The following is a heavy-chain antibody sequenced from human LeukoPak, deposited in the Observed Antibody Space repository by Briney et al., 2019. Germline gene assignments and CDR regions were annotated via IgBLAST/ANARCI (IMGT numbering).Heavy chain of an antibody. V-gene: IGHV4-39*01. CDR2: FYYTGST. D-gene: IGHD1-7*01. CDR3: ARYLNYAFDI. Sequence: PSETLSLTCTVSGGSISSTDYFWGWIRQPPEKGLEWIGNFYYTGSTSYNPSLKSGVTISVDTSKEQFSLKLTSVTAADTAVYYCARYLNYAFDIWGQGTMVTVSS. CDR1: GGSISSTDYF. J-gene: IGHJ3*02.